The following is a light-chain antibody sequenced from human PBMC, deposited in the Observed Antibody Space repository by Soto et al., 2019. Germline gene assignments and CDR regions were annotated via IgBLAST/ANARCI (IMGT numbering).Light chain of an antibody. CDR1: QNINNW. J-gene: IGKJ2*01. Sequence: DIRMTQSPSTLSASVGDKVTINCRASQNINNWLAWYQQKPGKAPKLLMYDASTLHSGVPSRFSGSGSGTEFTLSISNLQPDDFAIYYCQQYQSYSPYTFGQGTTVEI. CDR2: DAS. V-gene: IGKV1-5*01. CDR3: QQYQSYSPYT.